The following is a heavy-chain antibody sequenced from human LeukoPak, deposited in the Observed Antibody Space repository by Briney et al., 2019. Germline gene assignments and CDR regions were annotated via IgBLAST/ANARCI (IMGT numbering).Heavy chain of an antibody. CDR1: GGTFSSYT. J-gene: IGHJ4*02. V-gene: IGHV1-69*02. CDR3: ARGILGPELLVDY. Sequence: SVKVSCKASGGTFSSYTINWVRQAPGQGLEWMGRIIPILGIANYSQKFQGRVTITADKSTSTAYMELSSLRSEDTAVYHCARGILGPELLVDYWGQGTLVTVSS. CDR2: IIPILGIA. D-gene: IGHD2-21*02.